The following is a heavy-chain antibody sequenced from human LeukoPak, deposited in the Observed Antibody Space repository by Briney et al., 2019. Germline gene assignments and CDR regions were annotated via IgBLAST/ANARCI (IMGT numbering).Heavy chain of an antibody. Sequence: SETLSLTCAVYGGSFSGYYWSWIRQPPGKGLEWIGEINHSGSTNYSPSLKSRVTMSVDTSKNQFSLKLSSVTAADTAVYYCARGLGEWLRFGRFDYWGQGTLVTVSS. CDR1: GGSFSGYY. V-gene: IGHV4-34*01. J-gene: IGHJ4*02. D-gene: IGHD5-12*01. CDR2: INHSGST. CDR3: ARGLGEWLRFGRFDY.